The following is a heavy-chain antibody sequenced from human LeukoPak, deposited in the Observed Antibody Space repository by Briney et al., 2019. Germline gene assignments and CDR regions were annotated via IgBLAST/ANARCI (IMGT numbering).Heavy chain of an antibody. V-gene: IGHV4-34*01. J-gene: IGHJ6*03. CDR1: GGSFSSYY. CDR3: ARPARRRIVVVKDYYYMDV. CDR2: INHSGST. Sequence: SETLSLTCAVYGGSFSSYYWSWIRQPPGKGLEWIGEINHSGSTNYNPSLKSRVTISVDTSKNQFSLKLSSVTAADTAVYYCARPARRRIVVVKDYYYMDVWGKGTTVTVSS. D-gene: IGHD3-22*01.